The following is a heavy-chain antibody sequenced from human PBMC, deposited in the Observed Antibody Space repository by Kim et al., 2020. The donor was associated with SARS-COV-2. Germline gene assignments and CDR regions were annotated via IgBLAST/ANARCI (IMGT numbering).Heavy chain of an antibody. V-gene: IGHV3-23*01. J-gene: IGHJ4*02. D-gene: IGHD3-16*01. CDR3: VKNLGIFSF. Sequence: YYADSATGRFTISRDNSKNMVYLQLDSRTVEDTAVYYCVKNLGIFSFWGQGSLVAVSS.